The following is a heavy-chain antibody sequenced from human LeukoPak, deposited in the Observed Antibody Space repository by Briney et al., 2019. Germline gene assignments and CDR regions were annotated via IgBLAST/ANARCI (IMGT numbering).Heavy chain of an antibody. Sequence: PSETLSLTCSVSGGSIDNGSYFWTWIRQSAGKGLEWIGHIYTSGSTTYNPSLKSRVTISVDKSENQFSLKLTSVTAADTAVYYCARPYYYFIDVWGRGTTVTVSS. J-gene: IGHJ6*03. CDR3: ARPYYYFIDV. CDR2: IYTSGST. V-gene: IGHV4-61*09. CDR1: GGSIDNGSYF.